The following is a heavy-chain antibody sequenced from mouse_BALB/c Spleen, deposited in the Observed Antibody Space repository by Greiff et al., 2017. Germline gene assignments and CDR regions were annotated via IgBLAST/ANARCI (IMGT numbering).Heavy chain of an antibody. CDR2: IDPENGNT. J-gene: IGHJ4*01. Sequence: EVKLVESGAELVRPGALVKLSCKASGFNIKDYYMHWVKQRPEQGLEWIGWIDPENGNTIYDPKFQGKASITADTSSNTAYLQLSSLTSEDTAVYYCAKEVRDAMDYWGQGTSVTVSS. CDR1: GFNIKDYY. D-gene: IGHD2-14*01. CDR3: AKEVRDAMDY. V-gene: IGHV14-1*02.